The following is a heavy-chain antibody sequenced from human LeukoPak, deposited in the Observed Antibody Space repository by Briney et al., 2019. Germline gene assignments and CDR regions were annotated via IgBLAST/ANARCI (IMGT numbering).Heavy chain of an antibody. J-gene: IGHJ6*03. D-gene: IGHD5-24*01. CDR2: IYSGGST. Sequence: GGSLRLSCAASGFTVSSNYMSWVRQAPGKGLEWVSVIYSGGSTYYADSVKGRFTISRDNSKNTLYLQMNSLRAEDTAVYYCARDQMGRRDGYNHQYYYYYYMDVWGKGTTVTISS. CDR3: ARDQMGRRDGYNHQYYYYYYMDV. CDR1: GFTVSSNY. V-gene: IGHV3-53*01.